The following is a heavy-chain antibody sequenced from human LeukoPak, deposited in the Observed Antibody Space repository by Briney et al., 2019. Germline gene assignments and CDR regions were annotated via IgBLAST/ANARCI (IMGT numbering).Heavy chain of an antibody. Sequence: SSETLSLTCTVSGGSIRSSYYYWGWIRQAPGKGLEWVSLIFASGSTTKYADSVKGRFTISRDNSKNTLYLQMNSLRAEDTAVYYCAKDLRPDGINDFDHWGQGTLVTVSS. CDR1: GGSIRSSYYY. D-gene: IGHD1-1*01. CDR2: IFASGSTT. V-gene: IGHV3-23*05. CDR3: AKDLRPDGINDFDH. J-gene: IGHJ4*02.